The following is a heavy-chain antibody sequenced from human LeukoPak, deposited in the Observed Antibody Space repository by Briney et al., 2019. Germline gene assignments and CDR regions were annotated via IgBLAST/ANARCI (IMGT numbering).Heavy chain of an antibody. CDR3: ARDSQYSSSWYNWFDP. CDR2: IWYDGSNK. Sequence: GGSLRLSCAASGFTLSSYGMHWVRQAPGKGLEWVAVIWYDGSNKYYADSVKGRFTISRDNSKNTLYLQMNSLRAEDTAVYYCARDSQYSSSWYNWFDPWGQGTLVTVSS. CDR1: GFTLSSYG. D-gene: IGHD6-13*01. V-gene: IGHV3-33*01. J-gene: IGHJ5*02.